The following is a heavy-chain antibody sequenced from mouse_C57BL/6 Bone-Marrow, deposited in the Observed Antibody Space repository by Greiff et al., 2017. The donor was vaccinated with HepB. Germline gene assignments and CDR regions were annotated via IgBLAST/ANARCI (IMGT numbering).Heavy chain of an antibody. D-gene: IGHD3-2*01. CDR1: GYTFTDYY. Sequence: EVQLQQSGPELVKPGASVKISCKASGYTFTDYYMNWVKQSHGKSLEWIGDINPNNGGTSYNQKFKGKATLTVDKSSSTAYMELRSLTSEDSAVYYCAILTAPFAYWGQGTLVTVSA. J-gene: IGHJ3*01. CDR2: INPNNGGT. V-gene: IGHV1-26*01. CDR3: AILTAPFAY.